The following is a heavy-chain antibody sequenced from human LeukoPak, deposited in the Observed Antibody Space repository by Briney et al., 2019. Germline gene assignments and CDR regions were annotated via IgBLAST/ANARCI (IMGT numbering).Heavy chain of an antibody. CDR2: ISGSGGST. CDR3: AKGKVSDS. CDR1: GITFSSYA. Sequence: GGSLRLSCAASGITFSSYAMSWVRQTPGKGLEWVSAISGSGGSTYYADSVEGRFTISRDNSNNTLYLQMNSLRAEDTAVYYCAKGKVSDSWGQGTLVTVSS. J-gene: IGHJ4*02. D-gene: IGHD3-10*01. V-gene: IGHV3-23*01.